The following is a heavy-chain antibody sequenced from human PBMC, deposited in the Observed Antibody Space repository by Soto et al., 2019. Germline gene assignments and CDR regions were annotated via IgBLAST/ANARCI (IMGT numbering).Heavy chain of an antibody. J-gene: IGHJ4*02. CDR3: ARANPEYYYDSSGYYLDY. CDR1: GGTFSSYA. V-gene: IGHV1-69*12. Sequence: QVQLVQSGAEVKKPGSSVKVSCKASGGTFSSYAISWVRQAPGQGLEWMGGIIPIFGTANYAQKFQGRVTTTADESTSTAYMELSSLRSEYTAVYYCARANPEYYYDSSGYYLDYWGQGTLVTVSS. D-gene: IGHD3-22*01. CDR2: IIPIFGTA.